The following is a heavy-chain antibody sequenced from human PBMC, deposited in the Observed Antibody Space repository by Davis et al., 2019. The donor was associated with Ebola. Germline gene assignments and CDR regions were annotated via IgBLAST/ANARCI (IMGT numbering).Heavy chain of an antibody. V-gene: IGHV3-23*05. CDR3: AKDLLWWSASDV. D-gene: IGHD2-21*01. Sequence: GESLNISCTASGFTSSCCAMNCVRQAPGKGLEWVSGIGSSSNGRHYADSVKGRFTISRDDSKNTVYLQMNSLRAKDTAVYYCAKDLLWWSASDVWGQGTTVTVSS. CDR2: IGSSSNGR. CDR1: GFTSSCCA. J-gene: IGHJ6*02.